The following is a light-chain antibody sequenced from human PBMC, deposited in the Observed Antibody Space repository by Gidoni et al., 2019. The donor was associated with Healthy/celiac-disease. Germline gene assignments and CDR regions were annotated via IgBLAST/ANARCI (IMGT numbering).Light chain of an antibody. V-gene: IGKV3-20*01. Sequence: ESVLTQSPGTLSLSPGERATLSCRASQSVSSSYLAWYQQKPGQAPRLLISGASSRATGIPDRFSGSGSGTDFTLTLSRLVPEDFAVYYCQQYGSSLPFGGGTKVEIK. J-gene: IGKJ4*01. CDR3: QQYGSSLP. CDR2: GAS. CDR1: QSVSSSY.